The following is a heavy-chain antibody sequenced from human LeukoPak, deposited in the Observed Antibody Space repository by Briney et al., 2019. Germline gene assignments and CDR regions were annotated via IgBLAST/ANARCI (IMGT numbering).Heavy chain of an antibody. CDR3: ARLRIVGATAFDY. V-gene: IGHV4-39*01. D-gene: IGHD1-26*01. Sequence: PSETLSLTCTVSGGSISSSSYYWGWIRQPPGKGLEWIGSIYYSGSTYYNPSLKSRVTISVDTSKNQFSLKLSSVTAADTAVYYCARLRIVGATAFDYWGPGTLVTVSS. CDR2: IYYSGST. J-gene: IGHJ4*02. CDR1: GGSISSSSYY.